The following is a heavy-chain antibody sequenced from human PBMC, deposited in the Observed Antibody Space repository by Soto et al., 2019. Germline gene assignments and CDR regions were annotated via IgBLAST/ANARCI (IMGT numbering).Heavy chain of an antibody. Sequence: GASVKVSCKAAGYTFTSYDINWVRQATGQGLEWMGWMNPNSGNTGYAQKFQGRVTITADESTSTAYMELSSLRSEDTAVFYCAGGRIVVVGSRAYYGLDVWGQGTTVTVSS. V-gene: IGHV1-8*01. CDR1: GYTFTSYD. D-gene: IGHD3-22*01. CDR3: AGGRIVVVGSRAYYGLDV. CDR2: MNPNSGNT. J-gene: IGHJ6*02.